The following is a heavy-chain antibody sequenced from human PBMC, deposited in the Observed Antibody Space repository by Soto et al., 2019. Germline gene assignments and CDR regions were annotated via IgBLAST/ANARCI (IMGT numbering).Heavy chain of an antibody. CDR3: ARLPNKSPQN. Sequence: EVQLVESGGGLVQPGGSLRLSCAASGFTFSSYWMHWVRQAPGKGLVWVSSISTDASSTSYADPVKGRFTISRDNDKNTLYLQMNSVRGEDTAVYYCARLPNKSPQNWGQGTLVIVSP. V-gene: IGHV3-74*01. CDR1: GFTFSSYW. J-gene: IGHJ1*01. CDR2: ISTDASST.